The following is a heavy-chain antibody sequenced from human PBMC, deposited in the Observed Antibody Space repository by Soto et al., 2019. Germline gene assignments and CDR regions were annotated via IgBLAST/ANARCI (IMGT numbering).Heavy chain of an antibody. CDR3: AKEGPITNLDFDY. J-gene: IGHJ4*02. D-gene: IGHD1-1*01. CDR1: GVTFSSYG. CDR2: ISYDGKVA. Sequence: QVQLVESGGGVVQPGRSLRLSCAAYGVTFSSYGMHWVRQAPGKGLEWVTVISYDGKVAYYADSVKGRFTISRDNSKNPLYLQMNSPRTYDRAMYYCAKEGPITNLDFDYWGQGTLVTVSS. V-gene: IGHV3-30*18.